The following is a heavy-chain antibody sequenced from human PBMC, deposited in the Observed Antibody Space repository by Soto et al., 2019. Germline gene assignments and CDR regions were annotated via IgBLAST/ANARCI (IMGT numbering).Heavy chain of an antibody. J-gene: IGHJ4*02. CDR3: ARALVDDFWSGRYFDY. Sequence: PGGSLRLSCAASGFTFSSYSMNWVRQAPGKGPEWVSSISSSSSYIYYADSVKGRFTISRDNAKNSLYLQMNSLRAEDTAVYYCARALVDDFWSGRYFDYWGQGTLVTVSS. CDR1: GFTFSSYS. D-gene: IGHD3-3*01. V-gene: IGHV3-21*01. CDR2: ISSSSSYI.